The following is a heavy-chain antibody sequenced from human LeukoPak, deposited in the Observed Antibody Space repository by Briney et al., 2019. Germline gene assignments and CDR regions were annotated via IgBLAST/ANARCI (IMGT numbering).Heavy chain of an antibody. D-gene: IGHD2-8*01. J-gene: IGHJ4*02. V-gene: IGHV3-30*02. CDR2: IRYDGSNK. Sequence: PGGSLRLSCAASGFTFSSCGMHWVRQAPGKGLEWVAFIRYDGSNKYYADSVKGRFTISRDNSKNTLYLQMNSLRAEDTAVYYCAKDEGIVLMVYALSIDYWGQGTLVTVSS. CDR1: GFTFSSCG. CDR3: AKDEGIVLMVYALSIDY.